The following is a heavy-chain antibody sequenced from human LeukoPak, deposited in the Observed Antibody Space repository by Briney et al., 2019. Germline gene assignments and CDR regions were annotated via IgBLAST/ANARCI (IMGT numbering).Heavy chain of an antibody. CDR2: ITKSGDQT. J-gene: IGHJ4*02. CDR1: GITFSNSA. D-gene: IGHD6-13*01. CDR3: ARASLGYSSSWSFDY. V-gene: IGHV3-23*01. Sequence: GGSLRLSCVPSGITFSNSALSWVRQAPGKGLEWVSTITKSGDQTHYADSVRGLFTISRDIFKNTLYLQMNSLRAEDTAVYYCARASLGYSSSWSFDYWGQGTLVTVSS.